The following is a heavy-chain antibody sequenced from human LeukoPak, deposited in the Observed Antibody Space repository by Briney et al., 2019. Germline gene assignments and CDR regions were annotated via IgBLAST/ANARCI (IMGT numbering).Heavy chain of an antibody. Sequence: SETLSLTCTVSGGSISGYYWSWVRQSSGKGLEWIANIYDETNTKKNPSLKSRVTISRDMSKNQVSLKLTSVTAAGTAIYYCARHIGAWAFDIWGQGTMVTVSS. CDR2: IYDETNT. CDR1: GGSISGYY. V-gene: IGHV4-59*08. CDR3: ARHIGAWAFDI. J-gene: IGHJ3*02.